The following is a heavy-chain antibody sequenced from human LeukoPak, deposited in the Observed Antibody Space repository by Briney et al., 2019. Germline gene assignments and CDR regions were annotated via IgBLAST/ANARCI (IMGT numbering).Heavy chain of an antibody. V-gene: IGHV4-61*02. D-gene: IGHD6-19*01. CDR3: AKIDGEQWLAEVIDY. Sequence: SETLSLTCTVSGGSISSGSYYWSWIRQPAGQGLEYIGRMYTSGSTNYNPSLKSRVTISVDTSKNQFSLKLSSVTAADTAVYYCAKIDGEQWLAEVIDYWGQGTLVTVSS. J-gene: IGHJ4*02. CDR1: GGSISSGSYY. CDR2: MYTSGST.